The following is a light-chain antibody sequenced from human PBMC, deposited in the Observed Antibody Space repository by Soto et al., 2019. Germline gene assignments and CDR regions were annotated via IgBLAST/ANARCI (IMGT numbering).Light chain of an antibody. CDR3: QQLNSYPYT. CDR1: QGISSY. Sequence: IQLTQSPSSLSASVGDRVTITCRASQGISSYLAWYQQKPEKAPKLLIYAASTLQSGVPSRFSGSGSGTDFTLTISSLQPEDFATYYCQQLNSYPYTFGQGTKLEIK. V-gene: IGKV1-9*01. CDR2: AAS. J-gene: IGKJ2*01.